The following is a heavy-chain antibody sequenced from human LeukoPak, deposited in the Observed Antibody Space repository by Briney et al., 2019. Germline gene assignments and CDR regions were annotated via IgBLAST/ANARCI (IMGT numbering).Heavy chain of an antibody. D-gene: IGHD5-24*01. V-gene: IGHV4-59*01. CDR3: ARGELQLPYYFDY. J-gene: IGHJ4*02. CDR1: GSSISSYY. CDR2: IYYSGST. Sequence: KPSETLSLTCTVSGSSISSYYWSWIRQPPGKGLEWIGYIYYSGSTNYNPSLKSRVAISVDTSKNQFSLKVSSVTAADTAVYYCARGELQLPYYFDYWGQGTLVTVSS.